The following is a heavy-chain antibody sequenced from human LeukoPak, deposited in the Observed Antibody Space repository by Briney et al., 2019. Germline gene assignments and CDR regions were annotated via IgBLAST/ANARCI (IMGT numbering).Heavy chain of an antibody. V-gene: IGHV1-8*01. D-gene: IGHD3-9*01. J-gene: IGHJ6*02. CDR3: ARGFEKYDILTGYYYYGMDV. CDR1: GYTFTSYD. Sequence: ASVKVSCKASGYTFTSYDINWVRQATGQGLEWMGWMNPNSGNTGYAQKFQGRVTMTRNTSISTAYMELSSLRSEGTAVYYCARGFEKYDILTGYYYYGMDVWGQGTTVTVSS. CDR2: MNPNSGNT.